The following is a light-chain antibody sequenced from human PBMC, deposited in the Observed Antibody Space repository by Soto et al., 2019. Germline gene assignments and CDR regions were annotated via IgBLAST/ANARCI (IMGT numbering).Light chain of an antibody. Sequence: QSALTQPPSASGSPXXXVTISCTXXXXXVGAYNYVSWYQQHAGKAPKLVIYEVTKRPSGVPDRFSGSKSANTASLTVSGLQAEDEADYYCSSFASSNTWVFGGGTKLTVL. CDR1: XXXVGAYNY. CDR2: EVT. V-gene: IGLV2-8*01. CDR3: SSFASSNTWV. J-gene: IGLJ3*02.